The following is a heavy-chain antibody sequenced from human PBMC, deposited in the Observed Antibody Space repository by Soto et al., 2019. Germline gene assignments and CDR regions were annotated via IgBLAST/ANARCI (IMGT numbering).Heavy chain of an antibody. Sequence: EGQLLESGGGLVQPGGSLRLSCAASGFTFSSYAMSWVRQAPGKGLEWVSVISGSGGSTYYADSVKGRFTISRDNSKNTLYLQMNSLRAEDTAVYYCARRSSSWYFDYWGQGTLVTVSS. V-gene: IGHV3-23*01. D-gene: IGHD6-13*01. J-gene: IGHJ4*02. CDR2: ISGSGGST. CDR1: GFTFSSYA. CDR3: ARRSSSWYFDY.